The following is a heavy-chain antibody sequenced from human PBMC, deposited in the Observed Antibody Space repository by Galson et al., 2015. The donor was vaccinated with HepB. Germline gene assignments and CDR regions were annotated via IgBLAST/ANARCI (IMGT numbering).Heavy chain of an antibody. D-gene: IGHD5-18*01. CDR2: ISYDGSNK. CDR1: GFTFSSYG. CDR3: AKHRGYSYGGYYFDY. V-gene: IGHV3-30*18. J-gene: IGHJ4*02. Sequence: SLRLSCAASGFTFSSYGMHWVRQAPGKGLEWVAVISYDGSNKYYADSVKGRFTISRDNSKNTLYLQMNSLRAEDTAVYYCAKHRGYSYGGYYFDYWGQGTLVTVSS.